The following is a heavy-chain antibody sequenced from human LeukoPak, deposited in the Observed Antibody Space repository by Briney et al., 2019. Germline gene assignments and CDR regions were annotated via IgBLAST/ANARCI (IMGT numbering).Heavy chain of an antibody. CDR3: ARRPGVLWFGELDY. CDR2: IYHSGST. J-gene: IGHJ4*02. D-gene: IGHD3-10*01. CDR1: GYSIGSAYY. Sequence: SETLSLTCTVSGYSIGSAYYWGWIRQPPGKGLEWIGHIYHSGSTNYNPSLKSRVTISVDTSKNQFSLKLSSVTAADTAVYYCARRPGVLWFGELDYWGQGTLVTVSS. V-gene: IGHV4-38-2*02.